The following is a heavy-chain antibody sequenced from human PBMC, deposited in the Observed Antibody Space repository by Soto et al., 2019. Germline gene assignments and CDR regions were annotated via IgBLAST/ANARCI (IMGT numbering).Heavy chain of an antibody. D-gene: IGHD2-2*01. CDR2: ISGSGGNT. Sequence: GGSLRLSCAASGFTFSSYAMSWVRQAPGKGLEWVSAISGSGGNTYYADSVKGRFTISRDNSKNTLYLQMNSLRAEDTAVYYCAKTRVICSSTSCYPIDLDYWGQGTLVTVSS. J-gene: IGHJ4*02. CDR1: GFTFSSYA. CDR3: AKTRVICSSTSCYPIDLDY. V-gene: IGHV3-23*01.